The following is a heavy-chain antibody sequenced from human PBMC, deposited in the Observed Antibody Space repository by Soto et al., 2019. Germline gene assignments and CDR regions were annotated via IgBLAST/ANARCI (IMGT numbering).Heavy chain of an antibody. D-gene: IGHD2-15*01. Sequence: GGSLRLSCAASGLNFNSYTINWVRQAPGKRLEWLSSISSSGYIFSTDPVRGGFTISRANAKNSVYLQINSLRAEDTAVYFCARDCSGGSCYPGMDVWGQGTTVTVSS. CDR3: ARDCSGGSCYPGMDV. CDR2: ISSSGYI. J-gene: IGHJ6*02. CDR1: GLNFNSYT. V-gene: IGHV3-21*01.